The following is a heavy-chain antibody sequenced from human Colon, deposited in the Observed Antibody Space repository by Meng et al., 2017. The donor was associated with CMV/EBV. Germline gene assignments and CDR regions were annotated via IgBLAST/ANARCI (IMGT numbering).Heavy chain of an antibody. CDR1: GFTFSGDW. J-gene: IGHJ3*02. Sequence: GSLRLSCVASGFTFSGDWMARVRQAPGKGLEWLTNIKQDGSVRNYVDSVKGRFTVSRDNAKNSLYLQMSSLRAEDTAIYYCTTDRYGGAYDIWGQGTMVTVSS. D-gene: IGHD3-9*01. CDR3: TTDRYGGAYDI. CDR2: IKQDGSVR. V-gene: IGHV3-7*01.